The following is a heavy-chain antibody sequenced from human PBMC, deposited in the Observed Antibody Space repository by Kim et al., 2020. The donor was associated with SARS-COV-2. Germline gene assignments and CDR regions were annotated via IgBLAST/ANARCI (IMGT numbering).Heavy chain of an antibody. V-gene: IGHV3-23*01. D-gene: IGHD4-17*01. Sequence: GGSLRLSCAASGFTFSSYAMSWVRQAPGKGLEWVSAISGSGGSTYYADSVKGRFTISRDNSKNTLYLQMNSLRAEDTAVYYCAKAHDYGDYRQLAPGYYYGMDVWGQGTTVTVSS. CDR3: AKAHDYGDYRQLAPGYYYGMDV. J-gene: IGHJ6*02. CDR1: GFTFSSYA. CDR2: ISGSGGST.